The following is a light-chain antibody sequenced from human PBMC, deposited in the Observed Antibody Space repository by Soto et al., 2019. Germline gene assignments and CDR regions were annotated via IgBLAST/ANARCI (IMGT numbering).Light chain of an antibody. CDR1: SSDVGGYNY. Sequence: QSALTQPASVSGSPGQSITISCTGTSSDVGGYNYVSWYQQHPGKAPKLMIYEVSNRPSGVSNRFSDSKSGNTASLTISGVQAEDEADYYCSSFTSINIWVFGGGTKLTVL. J-gene: IGLJ3*02. CDR3: SSFTSINIWV. V-gene: IGLV2-14*01. CDR2: EVS.